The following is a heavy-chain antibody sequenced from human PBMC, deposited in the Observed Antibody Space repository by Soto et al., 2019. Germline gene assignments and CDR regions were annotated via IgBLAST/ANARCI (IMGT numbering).Heavy chain of an antibody. D-gene: IGHD5-12*01. CDR3: AREGVAPYYYYGMDV. CDR2: ISTYNGDT. CDR1: GYTFTRSG. J-gene: IGHJ6*02. V-gene: IGHV1-18*01. Sequence: GASMKVSCKASGYTFTRSGISWVRQAPGQGLEWMGWISTYNGDTNYAQTFQGRVTMTTDTSTSTVHMEVRSLRSDDTAVYYCAREGVAPYYYYGMDVWGQGTPVTVSS.